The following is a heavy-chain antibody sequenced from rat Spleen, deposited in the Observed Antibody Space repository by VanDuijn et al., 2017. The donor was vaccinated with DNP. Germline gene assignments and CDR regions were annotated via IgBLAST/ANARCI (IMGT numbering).Heavy chain of an antibody. CDR2: ISYNGGTP. V-gene: IGHV5-20*01. CDR3: SRYDKTMDYYVMDA. CDR1: GFTFSDYY. D-gene: IGHD4-1*01. J-gene: IGHJ4*01. Sequence: EVQLVESGGGLVQPGRSLKLSCAASGFTFSDYYMTWVRQAPTKGLEWVASISYNGGTPYYRDSVKGRFSISRDDAKSTLYLQMDSLRSEDTATYYCSRYDKTMDYYVMDAWGQGSSVTVSS.